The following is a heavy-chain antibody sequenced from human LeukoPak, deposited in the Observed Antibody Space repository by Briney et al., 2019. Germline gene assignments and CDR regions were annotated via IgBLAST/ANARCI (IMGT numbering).Heavy chain of an antibody. V-gene: IGHV3-48*02. CDR1: GFTFSSYA. D-gene: IGHD1-1*01. CDR2: ISSSSSTI. Sequence: GGSLRLSCAASGFTFSSYAMNWVRQAPGKGLEWVSYISSSSSTIYYADSVKGRFTISRDNAKNSLYLQMNSLRDGDTAVYYCARVQLERWVDYWGQGTLVTVSS. CDR3: ARVQLERWVDY. J-gene: IGHJ4*02.